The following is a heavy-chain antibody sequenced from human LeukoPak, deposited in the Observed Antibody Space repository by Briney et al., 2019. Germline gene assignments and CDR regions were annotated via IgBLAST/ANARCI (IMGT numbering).Heavy chain of an antibody. CDR3: ARAVAAAGPFDY. D-gene: IGHD6-13*01. CDR2: IYTSGST. CDR1: GGSISSYY. V-gene: IGHV4-4*07. J-gene: IGHJ4*02. Sequence: SETLSLTCTVSGGSISSYYWSWIRQPVGKGLEWIGRIYTSGSTSNNPSLKSRVTMSLDTSKNQFSLKLTSVTAADTAVYFCARAVAAAGPFDYWGQGTLVTVSS.